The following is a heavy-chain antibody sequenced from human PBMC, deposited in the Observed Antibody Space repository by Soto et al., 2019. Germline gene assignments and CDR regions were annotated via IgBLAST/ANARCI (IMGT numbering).Heavy chain of an antibody. CDR3: AKRRAGHYFDY. V-gene: IGHV3-23*01. D-gene: IGHD6-19*01. CDR2: ISGSGGST. CDR1: GFTFSSYA. J-gene: IGHJ4*02. Sequence: EVQLLESGGGLVQPGGSLRLSGAASGFTFSSYAMSLVRQAPGKGLEWVSVISGSGGSTYYADSVKGRFTISRDNSKNTLYLQMNIPRAEDTAVYYCAKRRAGHYFDYWGQGTQVTVSS.